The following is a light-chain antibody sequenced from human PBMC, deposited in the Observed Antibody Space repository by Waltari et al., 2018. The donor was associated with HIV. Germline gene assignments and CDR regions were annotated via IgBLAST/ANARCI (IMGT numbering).Light chain of an antibody. J-gene: IGKJ2*01. V-gene: IGKV3-15*01. CDR2: GAS. CDR3: QQYTNWYT. Sequence: EIVLTQSPATLSVSPGGRATLSCRASQSVRSNLAWYQQRPGQAPRLLIYGASARATGIPARFSGSGSGTEFTLTISSLQSEDFAVYYCQQYTNWYTFSQGTKLEIK. CDR1: QSVRSN.